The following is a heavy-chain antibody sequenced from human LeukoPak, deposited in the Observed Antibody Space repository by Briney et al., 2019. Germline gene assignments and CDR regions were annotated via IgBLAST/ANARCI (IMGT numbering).Heavy chain of an antibody. V-gene: IGHV3-49*04. CDR3: TRDRLRRERDYFDY. J-gene: IGHJ4*02. Sequence: GGSLRLSCTPSGFTFGDYAMSWVRQAPGKGLEWVGFIRSKAYGGTTEYAASVKGRFTISRDDSKSIAYLQMNSLKTEDTAMYYCTRDRLRRERDYFDYWGQGTLVTVSS. CDR2: IRSKAYGGTT. CDR1: GFTFGDYA.